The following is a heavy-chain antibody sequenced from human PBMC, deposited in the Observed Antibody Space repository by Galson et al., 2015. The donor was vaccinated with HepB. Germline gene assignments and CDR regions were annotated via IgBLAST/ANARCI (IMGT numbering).Heavy chain of an antibody. V-gene: IGHV4-34*01. CDR2: INHSGST. Sequence: LSLTCAVYGGSFSGYYWRWIRQPPGKGLEWIGEINHSGSTNYNPSLKSRVTISVDTSKNQFSLKLSSVTAADTAVYYCARGQKVKGRVSPLIAVAGTGRNGAFDYWGQGTLVTVSS. CDR1: GGSFSGYY. D-gene: IGHD6-19*01. J-gene: IGHJ4*02. CDR3: ARGQKVKGRVSPLIAVAGTGRNGAFDY.